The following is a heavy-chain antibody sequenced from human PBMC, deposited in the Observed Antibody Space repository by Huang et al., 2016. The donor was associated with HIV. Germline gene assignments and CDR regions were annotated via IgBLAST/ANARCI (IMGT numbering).Heavy chain of an antibody. J-gene: IGHJ4*02. CDR3: VRWGSSSFAIDY. CDR2: IKPNSGGT. V-gene: IGHV1-2*02. CDR1: GYTFTGYD. Sequence: QVQLVQSGAEVKKPGASVKVSCKASGYTFTGYDMHWGRQAPGQGLEWMGWIKPNSGGTNYAQKFQGRVTMTRDTSISTAYMELSRLRSDDTAVYYCVRWGSSSFAIDYWGQGTLVTVPS. D-gene: IGHD6-6*01.